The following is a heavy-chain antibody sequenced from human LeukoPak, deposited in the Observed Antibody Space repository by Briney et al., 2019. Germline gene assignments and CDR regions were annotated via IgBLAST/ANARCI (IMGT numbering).Heavy chain of an antibody. J-gene: IGHJ3*02. V-gene: IGHV3-15*01. D-gene: IGHD1-26*01. CDR3: TTPGGMGAYDAFDI. Sequence: GGTLRLSCAASGFTFSNAWMSWVRQAPGKGLEWVGRIKSKTDGGTTDYAAPVKGRFTISRDDSKNTLYLQMNSLKTEDTAVYYCTTPGGMGAYDAFDIWGQGTMVTVSS. CDR1: GFTFSNAW. CDR2: IKSKTDGGTT.